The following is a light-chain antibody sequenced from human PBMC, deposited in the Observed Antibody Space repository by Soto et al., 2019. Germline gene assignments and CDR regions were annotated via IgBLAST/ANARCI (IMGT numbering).Light chain of an antibody. Sequence: EIVLTQSPGTLSLSPGERATLSCRASQSVSSSYLAWYQQKPGQAPRLLIYGASSMATGISDRFSGSGSGTDFTLTISRLELEDVAVYYCHQYGSSSWTFGQGIKVEIK. J-gene: IGKJ1*01. CDR1: QSVSSSY. CDR3: HQYGSSSWT. CDR2: GAS. V-gene: IGKV3-20*01.